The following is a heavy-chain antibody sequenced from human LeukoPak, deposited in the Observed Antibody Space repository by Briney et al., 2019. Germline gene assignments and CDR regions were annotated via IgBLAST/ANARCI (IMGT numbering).Heavy chain of an antibody. CDR3: ARGPGYYDSSGYYYSNWFDP. J-gene: IGHJ5*02. D-gene: IGHD3-22*01. CDR1: GGTISNYY. V-gene: IGHV4-59*08. CDR2: IHYSGGT. Sequence: SETLSLTCSVPGGTISNYYWSWIRQPPGKGLEWIAYIHYSGGTNYNPSLKSRVTISVDASKNQFSLNLSSVTAADTAVYYCARGPGYYDSSGYYYSNWFDPWGQGTLVTVSS.